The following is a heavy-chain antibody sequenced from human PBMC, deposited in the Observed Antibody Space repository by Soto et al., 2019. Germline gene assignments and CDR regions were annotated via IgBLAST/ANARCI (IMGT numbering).Heavy chain of an antibody. J-gene: IGHJ4*02. Sequence: ASVKVSCKASGYTFRDYYIHWVRQAPGQRPEWMGWLNPNSGGINYAEKFQGRVTMTRDTSTSTAYMELSGLTFDDAALFYCARGASRTILETELPIDHWGQGTLVTVSS. D-gene: IGHD1-1*01. V-gene: IGHV1-2*02. CDR2: LNPNSGGI. CDR1: GYTFRDYY. CDR3: ARGASRTILETELPIDH.